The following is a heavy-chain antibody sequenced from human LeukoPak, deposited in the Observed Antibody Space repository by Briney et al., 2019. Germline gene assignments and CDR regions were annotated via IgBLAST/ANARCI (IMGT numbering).Heavy chain of an antibody. J-gene: IGHJ4*02. Sequence: PGGSLRLSCAASGFTFSRYWMHWVRQAPGKGLVWVSRVNSDGSSTSFPDSVKGRFTISRDNAKNTLYLQMNSLRAEDTAVYYCAITRGSSWYFDYWGQGTLVTVSS. D-gene: IGHD6-13*01. CDR3: AITRGSSWYFDY. CDR2: VNSDGSST. CDR1: GFTFSRYW. V-gene: IGHV3-74*01.